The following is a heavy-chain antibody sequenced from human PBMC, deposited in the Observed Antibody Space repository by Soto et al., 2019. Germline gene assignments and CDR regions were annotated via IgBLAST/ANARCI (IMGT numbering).Heavy chain of an antibody. CDR1: GESISSSSYY. Sequence: LSLTCLVSGESISSSSYYWGWIRQPPGKGLEWIGSIYYSGRTYYNPSFKSRVTISIDTSKNQFSLKLSSVTATVTAVYYCARQRTTVVTQAYFDHWGQGALVTVSS. CDR3: ARQRTTVVTQAYFDH. J-gene: IGHJ4*02. CDR2: IYYSGRT. V-gene: IGHV4-39*01. D-gene: IGHD2-21*02.